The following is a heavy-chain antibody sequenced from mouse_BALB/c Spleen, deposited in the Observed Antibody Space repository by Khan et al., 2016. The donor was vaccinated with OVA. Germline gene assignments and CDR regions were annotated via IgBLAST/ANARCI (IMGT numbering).Heavy chain of an antibody. Sequence: QVQLQQPGLELVKPGASVKMSCKAPGYTFTDYVINWVKQRTGQGLEWIGDIFPGGGSSYYNEKFKGKAKLTADKSSNTAYMQLSSLTFEDSADYFCGRGGYSVFAYWGQGTLVTVSA. V-gene: IGHV1-77*01. CDR2: IFPGGGSS. CDR1: GYTFTDYV. J-gene: IGHJ3*01. CDR3: GRGGYSVFAY. D-gene: IGHD2-3*01.